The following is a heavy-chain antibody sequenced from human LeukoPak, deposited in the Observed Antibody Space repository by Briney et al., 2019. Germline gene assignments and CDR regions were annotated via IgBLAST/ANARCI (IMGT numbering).Heavy chain of an antibody. CDR1: GFTFSNYW. CDR2: TNSDGSST. CDR3: TYGSGSSTGWYFDY. Sequence: GGSLRLSCAASGFTFSNYWMHWVRQAPGKGLVWVSRTNSDGSSTNYADSVKGRFTISRDNAKNTLYLQMNSLRAEDTAVYFCTYGSGSSTGWYFDYWGQGTLVTVSS. D-gene: IGHD3-10*01. V-gene: IGHV3-74*01. J-gene: IGHJ4*02.